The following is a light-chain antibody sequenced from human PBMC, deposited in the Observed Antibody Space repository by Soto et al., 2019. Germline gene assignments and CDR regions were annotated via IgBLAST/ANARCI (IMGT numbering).Light chain of an antibody. V-gene: IGLV2-14*01. CDR3: SSYTTSNTYD. CDR1: SSDVGGYNY. Sequence: QSVLTQPASVSGYPGRSITISCTGRSSDVGGYNYVSWYQQHPGKAPKFMIYEVSRRPSGVSNRFSGSKSGNTASLTVSGLQAEDEADYYCSSYTTSNTYDFGTGTKVTVL. J-gene: IGLJ1*01. CDR2: EVS.